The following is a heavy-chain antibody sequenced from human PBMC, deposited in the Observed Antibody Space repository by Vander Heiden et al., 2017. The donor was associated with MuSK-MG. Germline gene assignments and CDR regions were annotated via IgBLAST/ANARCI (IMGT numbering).Heavy chain of an antibody. V-gene: IGHV1-3*01. CDR1: GATSTAYA. D-gene: IGHD3-10*01. Sequence: QAKFVQPGAEGRKPGASVKVSAKPFGATSTAYAIHWVPQAPGQRLEWMGWINAGNGNTKYSQKFQGRVTITRDTSASTAYMELSSLRSEDTAVYYCARGKVGVRGVIIPYYGMDVWGQGTTVTVSS. CDR3: ARGKVGVRGVIIPYYGMDV. J-gene: IGHJ6*02. CDR2: INAGNGNT.